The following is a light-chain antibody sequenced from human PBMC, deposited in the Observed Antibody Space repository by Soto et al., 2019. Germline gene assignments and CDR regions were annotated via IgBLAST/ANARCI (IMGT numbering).Light chain of an antibody. V-gene: IGLV2-8*01. CDR2: EVS. Sequence: QSALTQPPSASGSPGQSVTISCTGTSSDVGNYNYVSWYQQHPGKAPKVMIYEVSKRPSGVPDRFSGSKSGNAASLTVSGLHAEDEADYYCSSYAGSNNYVVFGGGTKLTVL. CDR3: SSYAGSNNYVV. CDR1: SSDVGNYNY. J-gene: IGLJ2*01.